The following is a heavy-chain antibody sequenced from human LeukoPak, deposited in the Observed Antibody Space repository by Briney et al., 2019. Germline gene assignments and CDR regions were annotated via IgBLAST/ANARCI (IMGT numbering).Heavy chain of an antibody. D-gene: IGHD3-22*01. CDR3: AKDRNYYDSSGYYYEGLFDY. V-gene: IGHV3-21*01. J-gene: IGHJ4*02. CDR2: ISSSSSYI. CDR1: GFTFSSYS. Sequence: GGSLRLSCAASGFTFSSYSMNWVRQAPGKGLEWVSSISSSSSYIYYADSVKGRSTISRDNAKNSLYLQMNSLRAEDTAAYYCAKDRNYYDSSGYYYEGLFDYWGQGTLVTVPS.